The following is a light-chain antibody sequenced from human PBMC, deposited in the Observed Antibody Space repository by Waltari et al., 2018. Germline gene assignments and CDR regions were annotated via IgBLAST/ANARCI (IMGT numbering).Light chain of an antibody. V-gene: IGLV3-25*03. J-gene: IGLJ2*01. CDR3: QSADSSGTYVV. Sequence: SYELTQPPSLSVSPGQTARIPCPGDPLPKQYAYWYQQKPGQAPVLVIYKDSETPSGIPERFSGSSSGTTVTLTISGVQAEDEADYYCQSADSSGTYVVFGGGTKLTVL. CDR1: PLPKQY. CDR2: KDS.